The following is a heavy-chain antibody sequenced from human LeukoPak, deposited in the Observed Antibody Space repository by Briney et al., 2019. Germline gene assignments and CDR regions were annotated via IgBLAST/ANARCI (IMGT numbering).Heavy chain of an antibody. V-gene: IGHV1-69*05. J-gene: IGHJ4*02. CDR2: IIPIFGTA. CDR1: GGTFSSYA. Sequence: SVKVSCKASGGTFSSYAISWVRQAPGQGLEWMGRIIPIFGTANYAQKFQGRVTITTDESTGTAYMELSSLRSEDTAVYYCARVNTRGYSYGWIDYWGQGTLVTVSS. CDR3: ARVNTRGYSYGWIDY. D-gene: IGHD5-18*01.